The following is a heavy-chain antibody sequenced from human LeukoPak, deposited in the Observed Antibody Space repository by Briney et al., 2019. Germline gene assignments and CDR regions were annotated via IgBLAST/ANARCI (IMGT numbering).Heavy chain of an antibody. CDR2: INSDGSSI. D-gene: IGHD5-18*01. J-gene: IGHJ3*02. CDR1: GFPLSSYL. Sequence: SGGPLRHSCAASGFPLSSYLMHWLRPAPGRGLVWVSRINSDGSSISYADSVKGRFTISRDNAKNTLYLQMNSLRAEDTALYYCARAVGYSYSYDAFDIWGQGTMVTVSS. V-gene: IGHV3-74*01. CDR3: ARAVGYSYSYDAFDI.